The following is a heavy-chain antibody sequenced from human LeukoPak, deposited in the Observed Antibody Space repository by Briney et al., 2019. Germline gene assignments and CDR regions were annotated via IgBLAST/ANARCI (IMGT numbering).Heavy chain of an antibody. CDR2: IYDSRST. V-gene: IGHV4-39*07. Sequence: KSSETLSLTCTVSGGSISSSSYYWGWIRQPPGKGLEWIASIYDSRSTYYNPSLKRRVTMSIDRSKDQISLDLTSVTAADTAVYYCARELLNAPTPGAYWGQGILVTVSS. CDR3: ARELLNAPTPGAY. CDR1: GGSISSSSYY. J-gene: IGHJ4*02. D-gene: IGHD2-21*01.